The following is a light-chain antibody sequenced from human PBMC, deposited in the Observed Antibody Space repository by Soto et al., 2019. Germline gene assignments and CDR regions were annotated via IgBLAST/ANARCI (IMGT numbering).Light chain of an antibody. Sequence: EIVLTQSPGTLSLSPGERATLSCRASQSVNSRLAWYQHKPGQAPRLLISGASSRATGIPDRFSGSGSATDFTLTISRLEPEDFALYYCQQLNSHPRTFGQGTKLEIK. CDR3: QQLNSHPRT. J-gene: IGKJ2*01. V-gene: IGKV3-20*01. CDR2: GAS. CDR1: QSVNSR.